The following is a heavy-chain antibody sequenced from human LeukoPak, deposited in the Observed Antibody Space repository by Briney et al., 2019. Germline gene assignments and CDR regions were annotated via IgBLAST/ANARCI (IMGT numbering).Heavy chain of an antibody. D-gene: IGHD3-10*01. CDR3: ARDLRVVAYFDP. CDR2: ISSSSSYI. Sequence: GGSLRLSCAASGFTFSNYSMNWVRQAPGKGLEWVSSISSSSSYIYYADSVKGRFTISRDNAKNSLYLQMNSLRAEDTAVYYCARDLRVVAYFDPWGQGTLVTVSS. V-gene: IGHV3-21*01. J-gene: IGHJ5*02. CDR1: GFTFSNYS.